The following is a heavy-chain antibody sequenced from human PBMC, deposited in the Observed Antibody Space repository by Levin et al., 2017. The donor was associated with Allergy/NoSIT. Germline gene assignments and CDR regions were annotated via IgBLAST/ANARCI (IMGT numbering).Heavy chain of an antibody. CDR1: GFTFSSYA. D-gene: IGHD6-6*01. CDR2: ISYDGSNK. Sequence: GGSLRLSCAASGFTFSSYAMHWVRQAPGKGLEWVAVISYDGSNKYYADSVKGRFTISRDNSKNTLYLQMNSLRAEDTAVYYCARDLEYSSSARGDWFDPWGQGTLVTVSS. V-gene: IGHV3-30-3*01. J-gene: IGHJ5*02. CDR3: ARDLEYSSSARGDWFDP.